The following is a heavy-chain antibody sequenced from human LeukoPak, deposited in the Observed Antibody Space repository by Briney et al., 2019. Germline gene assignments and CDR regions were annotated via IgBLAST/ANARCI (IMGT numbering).Heavy chain of an antibody. V-gene: IGHV5-51*01. Sequence: GESLKISCKGSGYSFTSYWIGWVRQMPGKGLEWMGIIYPGDSDTRYSPSFQGQVTISADKSISTAYPQWSSLKASDTAMYYCGRLVDTAMADYWGQGTLVTVSS. CDR3: GRLVDTAMADY. CDR2: IYPGDSDT. CDR1: GYSFTSYW. J-gene: IGHJ4*02. D-gene: IGHD5-18*01.